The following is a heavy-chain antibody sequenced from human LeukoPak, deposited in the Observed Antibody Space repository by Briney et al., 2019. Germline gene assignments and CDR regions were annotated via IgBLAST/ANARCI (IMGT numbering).Heavy chain of an antibody. CDR3: ARGTCSGGSCYSGWFDP. Sequence: PSETLSLTCTVSGVSISSGGYYWSWIRQHPGKGLEWIGYIYYSGSTYYNPSLKSRVTISVDTSKNQFSLKLSSVTAADTAVYYCARGTCSGGSCYSGWFDPWGQGTLVTVSS. D-gene: IGHD2-15*01. CDR1: GVSISSGGYY. V-gene: IGHV4-31*03. J-gene: IGHJ5*02. CDR2: IYYSGST.